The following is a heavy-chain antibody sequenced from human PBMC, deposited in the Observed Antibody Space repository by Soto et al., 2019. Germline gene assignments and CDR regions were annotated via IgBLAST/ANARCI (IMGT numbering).Heavy chain of an antibody. Sequence: ASVKVSCKASGYTFTSYGISWVRPAPGQGLEWMGWISAYNGNTNYAQKLQGRVTMTTDTSTSTAYMELRSLRSDDTAVYYCARNPRYNWNVHFDYWGQGTLVTVSS. CDR2: ISAYNGNT. CDR1: GYTFTSYG. V-gene: IGHV1-18*01. CDR3: ARNPRYNWNVHFDY. J-gene: IGHJ4*02. D-gene: IGHD1-20*01.